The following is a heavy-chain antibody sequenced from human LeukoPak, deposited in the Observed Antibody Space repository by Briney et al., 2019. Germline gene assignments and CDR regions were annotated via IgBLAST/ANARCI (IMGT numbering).Heavy chain of an antibody. CDR3: AKDRYDWNYGYYYYMDV. D-gene: IGHD1-7*01. V-gene: IGHV3-30*18. CDR2: ISYDESNK. J-gene: IGHJ6*03. CDR1: GFTFSTYA. Sequence: GGSLRLSCAASGFTFSTYAMHWVRQAPGKGLEWVAVISYDESNKYYADSVKGRFTISRDNSKNTLYLQMNSLRTEDTAVYYCAKDRYDWNYGYYYYMDVWGKGTMVTVTS.